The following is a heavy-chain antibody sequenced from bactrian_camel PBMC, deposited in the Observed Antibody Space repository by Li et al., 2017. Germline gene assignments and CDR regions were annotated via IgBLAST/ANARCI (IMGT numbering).Heavy chain of an antibody. CDR1: GFSFSSNY. Sequence: HVQLVESGGGLVQPGGSLRLSCAASGFSFSSNYMYWVRQAPGKGLEWVSTITSDGRNTDYADSVKGRFTISRDNAKNTVYLQMNSLKSEDTALYYCATVPNPDYGLGLGYYHWGQGTQVTVS. CDR3: ATVPNPDYGLGLGYYH. D-gene: IGHD5*01. V-gene: IGHV3-2*01. CDR2: ITSDGRNT. J-gene: IGHJ4*01.